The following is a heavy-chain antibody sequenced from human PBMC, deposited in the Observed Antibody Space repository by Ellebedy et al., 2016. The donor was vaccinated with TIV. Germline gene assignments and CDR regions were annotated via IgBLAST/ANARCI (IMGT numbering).Heavy chain of an antibody. CDR2: IIPIVDIT. Sequence: AASVKVSCKASGGTFSNYAISWVRQAPGQGPEWMGRIIPIVDITNYSQQFQGRVTITADKSTSIAYMELSSLRSEDTAVYYCAAGNDGGWFDPWGQGTLVTVSS. V-gene: IGHV1-69*04. CDR3: AAGNDGGWFDP. D-gene: IGHD1-1*01. CDR1: GGTFSNYA. J-gene: IGHJ5*02.